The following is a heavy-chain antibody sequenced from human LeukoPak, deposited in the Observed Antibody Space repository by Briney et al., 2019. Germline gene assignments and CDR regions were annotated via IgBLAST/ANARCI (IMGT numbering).Heavy chain of an antibody. J-gene: IGHJ4*02. Sequence: GGSLRLSCAASGFTFSSYAMSWVRQAPGKGLEWVANIKQDGSEKYYVDSVKGRFTISRDNAKNSLYLQMNSLRAEDTAVYYCARDLFAPTDWGQGTLVTVSS. CDR3: ARDLFAPTD. CDR1: GFTFSSYA. V-gene: IGHV3-7*01. CDR2: IKQDGSEK. D-gene: IGHD1-1*01.